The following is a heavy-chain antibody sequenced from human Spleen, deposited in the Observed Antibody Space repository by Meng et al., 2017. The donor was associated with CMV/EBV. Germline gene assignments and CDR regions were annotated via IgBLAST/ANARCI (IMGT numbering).Heavy chain of an antibody. J-gene: IGHJ4*02. CDR2: IYYSGST. V-gene: IGHV4-31*02. D-gene: IGHD3-3*01. Sequence: ISSGGYYWSWIRQHPGKGLEWIGYIYYSGSTYYNPSLKSRVTLSVDTSKNQFSLKLSSVTAADTAVYYCARDRITIFGVVTHYFDYWGQGTLVTVSS. CDR1: ISSGGYY. CDR3: ARDRITIFGVVTHYFDY.